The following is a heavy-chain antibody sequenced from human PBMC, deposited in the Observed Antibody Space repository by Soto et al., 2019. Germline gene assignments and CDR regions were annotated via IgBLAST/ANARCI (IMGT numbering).Heavy chain of an antibody. Sequence: QVQLQESGPGLLKLSGTLSLTCAVSGASISSVNWWPGFRRPPGRGRGGIGDIFNTGTTNYNPSLQSRVTILVDKSKNQFSLKLTSVNAADTAVYYCARYSASGVYYYFGMDVWGQGTTVTVSS. V-gene: IGHV4-4*02. D-gene: IGHD6-13*01. CDR3: ARYSASGVYYYFGMDV. CDR1: GASISSVNW. J-gene: IGHJ6*02. CDR2: IFNTGTT.